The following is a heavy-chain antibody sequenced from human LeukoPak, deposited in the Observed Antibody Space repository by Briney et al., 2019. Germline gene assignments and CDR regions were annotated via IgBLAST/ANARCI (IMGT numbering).Heavy chain of an antibody. CDR2: VNENGRST. CDR3: TKGDGGSYPIDY. J-gene: IGHJ4*02. CDR1: GFTFSKCG. Sequence: GGSLRLSCAASGFTFSKCGMSWVRQAPGKGLEWVSTVNENGRSTHYADSVKGRFAISRDNSKNTLLLQMNSLRADDTALYYCTKGDGGSYPIDYWGQGTLVIVSS. V-gene: IGHV3-23*01. D-gene: IGHD6-19*01.